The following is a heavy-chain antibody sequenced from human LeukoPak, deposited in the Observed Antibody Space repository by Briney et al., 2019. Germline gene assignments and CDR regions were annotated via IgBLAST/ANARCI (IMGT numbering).Heavy chain of an antibody. Sequence: PSETLSLTCAVYGGSFSGYYWSWIRQPPGKGLEWIGEINHSGSTNYNPSLKSRVTISVDTSKNQFSLKLSSVTAADTAVYYCAGTPYDSSGYPASYCYYYGMDVWGQGTTVTVSS. J-gene: IGHJ6*02. V-gene: IGHV4-34*01. CDR3: AGTPYDSSGYPASYCYYYGMDV. CDR1: GGSFSGYY. D-gene: IGHD3-22*01. CDR2: INHSGST.